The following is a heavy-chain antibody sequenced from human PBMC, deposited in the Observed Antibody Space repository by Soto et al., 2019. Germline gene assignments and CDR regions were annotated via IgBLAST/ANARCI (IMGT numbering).Heavy chain of an antibody. D-gene: IGHD2-2*01. V-gene: IGHV4-34*01. CDR1: GEPFSGYP. Sequence: TLTLTCAVYGEPFSGYPWSSIRPPQGKGLEWIGEINHSGSTNYNPSLKSRVTISVDTSKNQFSLKLSSVTAADTAVYYCAGSPHYPYCSSTSCYFRVLDYWGQG. CDR2: INHSGST. CDR3: AGSPHYPYCSSTSCYFRVLDY. J-gene: IGHJ4*02.